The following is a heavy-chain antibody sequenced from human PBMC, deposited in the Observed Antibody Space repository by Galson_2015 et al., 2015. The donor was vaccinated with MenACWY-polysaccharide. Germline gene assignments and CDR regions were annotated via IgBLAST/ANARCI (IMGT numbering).Heavy chain of an antibody. V-gene: IGHV4-39*07. Sequence: GWIRQPPGKGLEWIGSIYRSGNSYYNPSLRTRVTMSVDTSKNQFSLKLRSVTAADTAIYYCARIDMSGTTKADYWGQGTLVTVSS. CDR3: ARIDMSGTTKADY. CDR2: IYRSGNS. J-gene: IGHJ4*02. D-gene: IGHD3-9*01.